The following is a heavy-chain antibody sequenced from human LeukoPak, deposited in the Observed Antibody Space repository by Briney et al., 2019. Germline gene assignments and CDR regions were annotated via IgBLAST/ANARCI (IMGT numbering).Heavy chain of an antibody. V-gene: IGHV3-23*01. D-gene: IGHD4-11*01. CDR1: GFTFSSHA. Sequence: GGSLRLSCAASGFTFSSHAMSWVRQAPGMGLEWVAAISRSGTNTYYVDSVKGRFTISRDSSKNTLHLQMDSLRAEDTAVYYCAKDWPVSGDHYSPFDYWGQGTLVTVSS. CDR2: ISRSGTNT. J-gene: IGHJ4*02. CDR3: AKDWPVSGDHYSPFDY.